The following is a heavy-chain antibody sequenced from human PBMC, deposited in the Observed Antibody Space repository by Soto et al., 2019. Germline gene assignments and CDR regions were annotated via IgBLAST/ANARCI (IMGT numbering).Heavy chain of an antibody. CDR1: VYTFTSYA. Sequence: ASVKVSCKASVYTFTSYAIHWVRQAPGQRLEWMGWINAGNGNTKYSQKFQGRVIITRDTSAGTAYMELRSLRSEDTAVYYCATPIVAFYWGQGTLVTVSS. D-gene: IGHD5-12*01. CDR2: INAGNGNT. CDR3: ATPIVAFY. J-gene: IGHJ4*02. V-gene: IGHV1-3*01.